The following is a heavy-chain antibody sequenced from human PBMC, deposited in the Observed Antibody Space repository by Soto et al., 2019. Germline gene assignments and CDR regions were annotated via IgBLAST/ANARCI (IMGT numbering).Heavy chain of an antibody. CDR3: ARGGTIFAFDY. J-gene: IGHJ4*02. CDR2: IYYSGST. V-gene: IGHV4-59*01. Sequence: SATLSLTCTVSGGSISSYYWSWIRQPPGKGQEWIGYIYYSGSTNYNPSLKSRVTISVDTSKNQFSLKLSSVTAADTAVYYCARGGTIFAFDYWGQGTLVTVSS. CDR1: GGSISSYY. D-gene: IGHD3-3*01.